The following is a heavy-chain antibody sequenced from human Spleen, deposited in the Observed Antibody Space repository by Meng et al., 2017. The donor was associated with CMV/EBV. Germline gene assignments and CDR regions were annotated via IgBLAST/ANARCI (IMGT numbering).Heavy chain of an antibody. J-gene: IGHJ4*02. Sequence: GGSLRLSCTASGFTFGDYAMTWVRQAPGKGLEWVGFIRSRAYGGTTEYAASVKGRFFISREDSKKVAYLQMNSLTTEDTAFYCCTRDPQRRLRLMGACKNYCFDYWGQGTLVTVSS. CDR2: IRSRAYGGTT. V-gene: IGHV3-49*04. D-gene: IGHD1-26*01. CDR3: TRDPQRRLRLMGACKNYCFDY. CDR1: GFTFGDYA.